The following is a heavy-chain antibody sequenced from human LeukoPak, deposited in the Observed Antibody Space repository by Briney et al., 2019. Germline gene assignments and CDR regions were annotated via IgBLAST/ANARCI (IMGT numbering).Heavy chain of an antibody. CDR2: ISTSSSHI. CDR1: GFTFSTYS. J-gene: IGHJ4*02. V-gene: IGHV3-21*01. Sequence: GGPLRLSCAASGFTFSTYSMNWVRQAPGKGLEWVSSISTSSSHIYYADSVKGRFTISRDNAKSSLYLQMNSLRAEDTAVYYCARDYDEDYWGQGTLVTVSS. CDR3: ARDYDEDY. D-gene: IGHD5-12*01.